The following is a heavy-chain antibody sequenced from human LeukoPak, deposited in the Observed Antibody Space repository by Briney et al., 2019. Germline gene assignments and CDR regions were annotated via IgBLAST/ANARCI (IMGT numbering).Heavy chain of an antibody. D-gene: IGHD6-13*01. CDR1: GGTFSSYA. CDR3: ASMYSSSWYGFDY. CDR2: IIPIFGTA. Sequence: SVKVSCKASGGTFSSYAISWVRQAPGQGLEWMGGIIPIFGTANYAQKFQGRVTITADESTSTAYMELSSLRSEDTAVYYCASMYSSSWYGFDYWGQGTLVTVSS. J-gene: IGHJ4*02. V-gene: IGHV1-69*13.